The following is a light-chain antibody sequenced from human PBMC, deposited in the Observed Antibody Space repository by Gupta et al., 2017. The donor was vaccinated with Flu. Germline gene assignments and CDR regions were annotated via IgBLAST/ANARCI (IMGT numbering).Light chain of an antibody. CDR1: SSDVGGYNY. V-gene: IGLV2-14*01. CDR3: SSYAGSDSYV. J-gene: IGLJ1*01. Sequence: QSGLTQPASVSGSPGQSITISCTGTSSDVGGYNYVSWYQQHPGKAPKLIIYEVTNRPAGVASRFSGSRSGNTASLTISGLQADDEADYYCSSYAGSDSYVFGSGTTATVL. CDR2: EVT.